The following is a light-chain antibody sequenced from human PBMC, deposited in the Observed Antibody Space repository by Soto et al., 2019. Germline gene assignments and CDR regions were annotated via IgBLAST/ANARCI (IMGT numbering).Light chain of an antibody. CDR3: SSYSTTSTLV. CDR2: EVT. CDR1: SSDVGGYDY. Sequence: QSALTQPASVSGSPGQSVTISCTGASSDVGGYDYVSWYQQHPGKAPKLILDEVTNRPSGVSNHFSGSKSGNTASLIISGLQADDEADYYCSSYSTTSTLVFGSGTKLTV. J-gene: IGLJ1*01. V-gene: IGLV2-14*01.